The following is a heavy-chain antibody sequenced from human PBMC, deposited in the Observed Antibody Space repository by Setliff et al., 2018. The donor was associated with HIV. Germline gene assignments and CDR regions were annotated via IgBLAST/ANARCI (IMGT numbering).Heavy chain of an antibody. CDR1: GGSISSSNYY. CDR2: LYYSGST. V-gene: IGHV4-39*01. CDR3: AREIPYSYGGRGHPL. J-gene: IGHJ4*02. Sequence: SETLSLTCTVSGGSISSSNYYWGWIRQPPGKGLEWIGSLYYSGSTYYNPSLKSRVTISVDTSKNQFSLKLSSVTAADTAVYYCAREIPYSYGGRGHPLWGQGTLVTVS. D-gene: IGHD3-22*01.